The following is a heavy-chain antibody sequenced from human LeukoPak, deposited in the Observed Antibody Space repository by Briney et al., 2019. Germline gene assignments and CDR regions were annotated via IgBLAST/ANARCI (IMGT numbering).Heavy chain of an antibody. CDR2: ISAYNGNT. CDR3: ARDLRFLEWLVNFDY. V-gene: IGHV1-18*01. J-gene: IGHJ4*02. D-gene: IGHD3-3*01. Sequence: ASVKVSCKASGYTFTSYGISWVRQAPGQGFEWMGWISAYNGNTNYAQKLQGRVTMTTDTSTSTAYMELRSLRSDDTAVYYCARDLRFLEWLVNFDYWGQGTLVTVSS. CDR1: GYTFTSYG.